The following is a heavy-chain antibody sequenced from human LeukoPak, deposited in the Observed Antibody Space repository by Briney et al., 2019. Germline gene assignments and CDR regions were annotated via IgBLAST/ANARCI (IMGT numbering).Heavy chain of an antibody. J-gene: IGHJ3*02. D-gene: IGHD3-3*01. Sequence: GGSLRLSCAASGFTFSSYAMSWVRQAPGKGLEWVSGIGGSGGSTYYGDSAKGRFTISRDNSKNTLYLQMNSLRAEDTALYYCAKSRLSGINDAFDIWGQGTMVTVSS. CDR3: AKSRLSGINDAFDI. CDR2: IGGSGGST. CDR1: GFTFSSYA. V-gene: IGHV3-23*01.